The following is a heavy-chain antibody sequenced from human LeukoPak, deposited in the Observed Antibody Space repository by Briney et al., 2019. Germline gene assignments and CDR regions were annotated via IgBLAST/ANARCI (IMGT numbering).Heavy chain of an antibody. CDR1: GFTFSSNY. CDR2: IYSGGST. J-gene: IGHJ3*02. V-gene: IGHV3-66*01. CDR3: ARAGYYENYAFDI. D-gene: IGHD3-16*01. Sequence: GGSLRLSCAVSGFTFSSNYMTWVRQAPGKGLEWVSVIYSGGSTDYADSVKGRFTISRDNSKDTLYLQMNSLRAEDTAVYYCARAGYYENYAFDIWGQGTMVTVSS.